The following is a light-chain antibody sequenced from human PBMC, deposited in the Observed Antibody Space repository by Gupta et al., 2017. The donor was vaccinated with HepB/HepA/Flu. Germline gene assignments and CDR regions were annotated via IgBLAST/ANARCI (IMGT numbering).Light chain of an antibody. CDR1: SRDVGAYDY. Sequence: QSALTQPASVSGSPGQSITISCSGTSRDVGAYDYVSWYQHHPGKAPQLMIYGVNNRPSGVSDRFSGSKSGNTASLSISGLQAEDEADYFCNSYTTSSTVVFGGGTKLTVL. CDR3: NSYTTSSTVV. CDR2: GVN. J-gene: IGLJ2*01. V-gene: IGLV2-14*03.